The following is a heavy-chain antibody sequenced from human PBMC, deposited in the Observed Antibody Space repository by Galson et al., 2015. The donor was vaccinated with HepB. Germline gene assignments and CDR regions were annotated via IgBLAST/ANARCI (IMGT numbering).Heavy chain of an antibody. V-gene: IGHV3-48*01. Sequence: SLRLSCAASGFTFSSYSMNWVRQAPGKGLEWVSYISSSSSTIYYADSVKGRFTISRDNAKNSLYLQMNSLRAEDTAVYYCARDRSSSWTDAFDIWGQGTMVTVSS. CDR3: ARDRSSSWTDAFDI. CDR1: GFTFSSYS. D-gene: IGHD6-13*01. CDR2: ISSSSSTI. J-gene: IGHJ3*02.